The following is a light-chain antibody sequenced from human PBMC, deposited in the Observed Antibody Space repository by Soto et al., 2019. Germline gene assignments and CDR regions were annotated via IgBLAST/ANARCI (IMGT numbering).Light chain of an antibody. CDR1: QSVSTN. Sequence: ETVMTQSPATLSMSPGERVTLSCRASQSVSTNVAWYQQKPGQAPRLLIYGASTRTTGIPPRFSGSGYATEFILTISSLQTEDFAVYYCQQYNYRPPYTFGQGTKLEMK. CDR3: QQYNYRPPYT. J-gene: IGKJ2*01. CDR2: GAS. V-gene: IGKV3-15*01.